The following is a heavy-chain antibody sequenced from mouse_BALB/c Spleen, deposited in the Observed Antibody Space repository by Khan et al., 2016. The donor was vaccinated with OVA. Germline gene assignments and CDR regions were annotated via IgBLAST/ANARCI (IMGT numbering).Heavy chain of an antibody. CDR3: ARKDYYDYDPFPY. J-gene: IGHJ3*01. CDR1: GYSITSEYA. Sequence: EVKLEESGPGLVKPSQSLSLTCTVTGYSITSEYAWNWIRQFPGNKLEWMGYINYSGNTRFNPSLKGRTSITRDTSKNQFFLQLNSVTTEDTATYYCARKDYYDYDPFPYWGQWTLVTVSA. D-gene: IGHD2-4*01. CDR2: INYSGNT. V-gene: IGHV3-2*02.